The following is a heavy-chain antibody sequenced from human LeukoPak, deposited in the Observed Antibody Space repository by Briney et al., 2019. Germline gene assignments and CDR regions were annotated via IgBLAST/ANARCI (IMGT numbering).Heavy chain of an antibody. D-gene: IGHD3-22*01. CDR2: INHSGST. J-gene: IGHJ6*03. CDR3: ARGLYYYDSSGYYPSIPYYYYYYMDV. V-gene: IGHV4-34*01. Sequence: PSETLSLTCAVYGGSFSGYYWSWIRQPPGKGLEWIGEINHSGSTNYNPSLKSRATISVDTSKNQFSLKLSSVTAADTAVYYCARGLYYYDSSGYYPSIPYYYYYYMDVWGKGTTVTVSS. CDR1: GGSFSGYY.